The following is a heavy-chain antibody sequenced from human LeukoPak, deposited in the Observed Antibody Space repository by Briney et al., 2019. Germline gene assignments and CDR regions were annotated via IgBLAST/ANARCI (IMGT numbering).Heavy chain of an antibody. J-gene: IGHJ6*03. D-gene: IGHD4-17*01. CDR1: GGTFSSYA. CDR2: IIPIFGTA. V-gene: IGHV1-69*05. CDR3: ARGLFTRGDYSVYYYYMDV. Sequence: ASVKVSCKASGGTFSSYAISWVRQAPGQGLEWMGGIIPIFGTANYAQKFQGRVTITTDESTSPAYMELSSLRSEDTAVYYCARGLFTRGDYSVYYYYMDVWGKGTTVTVSS.